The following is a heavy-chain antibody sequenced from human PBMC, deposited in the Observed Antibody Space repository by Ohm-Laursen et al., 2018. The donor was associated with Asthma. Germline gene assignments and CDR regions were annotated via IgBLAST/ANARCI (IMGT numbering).Heavy chain of an antibody. J-gene: IGHJ6*02. CDR2: ISYDGSNK. CDR3: AKESGTTLWVGYYYGMDV. CDR1: GFTFSSYG. Sequence: SLRLSCAASGFTFSSYGMHWVRQAPGKGLEWVAVISYDGSNKYYADSVKGRFTISRDNSKNTLYLQMNSLRAEDTAVYYCAKESGTTLWVGYYYGMDVWGQGTTVTVSS. D-gene: IGHD3-10*01. V-gene: IGHV3-30*18.